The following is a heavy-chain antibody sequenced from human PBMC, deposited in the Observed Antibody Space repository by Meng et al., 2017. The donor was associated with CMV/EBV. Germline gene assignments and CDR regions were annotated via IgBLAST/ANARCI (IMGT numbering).Heavy chain of an antibody. Sequence: GESLKIYCAASGFTFSSYRMHWVRQAPGKGLVWVSRINSDGSSTSYADSVKGRFTISRDNAKNTLYLQMNSLRAEDTAVYYCTTDPPSYCSGGSCAENDYWGQGTLVTVSS. D-gene: IGHD2-15*01. V-gene: IGHV3-74*01. CDR1: GFTFSSYR. CDR2: INSDGSST. CDR3: TTDPPSYCSGGSCAENDY. J-gene: IGHJ4*02.